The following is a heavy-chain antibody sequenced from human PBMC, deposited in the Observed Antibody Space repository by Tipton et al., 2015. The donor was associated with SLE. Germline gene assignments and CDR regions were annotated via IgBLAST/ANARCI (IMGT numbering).Heavy chain of an antibody. CDR1: GGSFSGYY. J-gene: IGHJ3*02. V-gene: IGHV4-34*01. CDR2: INHSGST. Sequence: GLVKPSETLSLSCDVYGGSFSGYYWSWIRQPPGKGLEWIGEINHSGSTNYNPSLKSRVTISVDTSKNQFSLKLSSVTAADTAVYYCARDHSGGSSRGAFDIWGQGTMVTVSS. D-gene: IGHD2-15*01. CDR3: ARDHSGGSSRGAFDI.